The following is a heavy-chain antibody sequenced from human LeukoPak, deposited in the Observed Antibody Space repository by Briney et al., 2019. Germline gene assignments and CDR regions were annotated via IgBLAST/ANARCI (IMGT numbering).Heavy chain of an antibody. D-gene: IGHD3-10*01. Sequence: ASVKVSCKTSGYSFIDYNIHWVRQAPGLGLEWMGWVRPGSGVTDYAQQLQDRITMTRDTSITTAYMELSNLISDDTAVYYCARGMGSGTYKRFDFWGQGTLVTVSS. CDR3: ARGMGSGTYKRFDF. V-gene: IGHV1-2*02. J-gene: IGHJ4*02. CDR2: VRPGSGVT. CDR1: GYSFIDYN.